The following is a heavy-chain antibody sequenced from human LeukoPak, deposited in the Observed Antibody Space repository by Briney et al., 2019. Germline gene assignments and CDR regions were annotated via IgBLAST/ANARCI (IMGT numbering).Heavy chain of an antibody. D-gene: IGHD3-22*01. CDR2: IYTSGST. J-gene: IGHJ4*02. Sequence: SETLSLTCTVSGGSISSGSYYWSWIRQPAGKGLEWIGRIYTSGSTNYNPSLKSRVTISLDTSKNQFSLKLSSVTAADTAVYYCARDRRDSSGYYYTARRAYYFDYWGQGTLVTVSS. CDR1: GGSISSGSYY. CDR3: ARDRRDSSGYYYTARRAYYFDY. V-gene: IGHV4-61*02.